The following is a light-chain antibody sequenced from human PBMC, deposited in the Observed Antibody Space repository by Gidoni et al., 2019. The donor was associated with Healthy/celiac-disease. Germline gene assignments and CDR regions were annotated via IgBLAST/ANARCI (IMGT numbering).Light chain of an antibody. V-gene: IGKV3-11*01. CDR3: QQRSNWRRT. CDR2: DGS. J-gene: IGKJ1*01. CDR1: QSVSSY. Sequence: EIVLTQSPATLSLSPGERATLSCRASQSVSSYLAWYQQKPGQAPRLLIYDGSNRATGIPARFSGSGSGTDFTLTISSLEPEDFAVYYCQQRSNWRRTFGQGTKVEIK.